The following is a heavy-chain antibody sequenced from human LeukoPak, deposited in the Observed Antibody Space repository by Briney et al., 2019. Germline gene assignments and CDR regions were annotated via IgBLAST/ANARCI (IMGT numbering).Heavy chain of an antibody. V-gene: IGHV3-21*01. CDR3: ARQRYEYSYGYSYYYYYGMDV. D-gene: IGHD5-18*01. Sequence: GGSLRVSCAASGFTFSSYSMNWVRQAPGNGLEWVSSISSSSYIYYADSVKGRFTISRDNAKNSLYLQMNSLRAEDTAVYYCARQRYEYSYGYSYYYYYGMDVWGQGTTVTVSS. J-gene: IGHJ6*02. CDR1: GFTFSSYS. CDR2: ISSSSYI.